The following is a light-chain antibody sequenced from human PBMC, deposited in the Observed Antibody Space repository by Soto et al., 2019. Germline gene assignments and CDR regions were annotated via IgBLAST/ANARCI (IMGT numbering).Light chain of an antibody. V-gene: IGLV2-14*01. J-gene: IGLJ1*01. Sequence: QSALTQPASVSGSPGQSITISCTGTSSDVGGYNYVSWYQQHPGKAPKLMIYAVTDRPSGVSSRFSGSKSGNTASLTISGLQPEDEADYYCSSFSSSSTPDVFGTGTKVTVL. CDR3: SSFSSSSTPDV. CDR1: SSDVGGYNY. CDR2: AVT.